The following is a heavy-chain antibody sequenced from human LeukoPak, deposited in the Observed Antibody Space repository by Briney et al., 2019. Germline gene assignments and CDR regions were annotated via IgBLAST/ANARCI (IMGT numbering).Heavy chain of an antibody. CDR2: INEGGSEK. CDR3: ARDIPGGASYLDS. CDR1: GFAFSNYW. D-gene: IGHD5-18*01. Sequence: GSLRLSCAASGFAFSNYWMTWVRQAPGKGPEWVANINEGGSEKNYVDSVKGRFTNSRDNAKNSLYLQMSSLRAEDTAVYYCARDIPGGASYLDSWGQGTLVTVSS. V-gene: IGHV3-7*01. J-gene: IGHJ5*01.